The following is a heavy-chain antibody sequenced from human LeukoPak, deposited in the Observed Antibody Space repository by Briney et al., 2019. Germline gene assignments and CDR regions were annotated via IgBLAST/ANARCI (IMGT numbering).Heavy chain of an antibody. D-gene: IGHD3-10*01. CDR1: GGSISSGSYY. Sequence: SQTLSLTCTVSGGSISSGSYYWSWIRQPAGKGLEWIGRIYTSGSTNYNPSLKSRVTMSVDTSKNQFSLKLSSVTAADTAVYYCARDGFGELLPDYWGQGTLVTVSS. CDR3: ARDGFGELLPDY. V-gene: IGHV4-61*02. J-gene: IGHJ4*02. CDR2: IYTSGST.